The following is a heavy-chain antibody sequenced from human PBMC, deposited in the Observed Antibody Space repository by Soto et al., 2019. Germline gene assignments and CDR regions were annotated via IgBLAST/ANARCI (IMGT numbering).Heavy chain of an antibody. Sequence: QVQLVQSGAEVKKPGSSVKVSCKASGGTFSSYAISWVRQAPGQGREWMGGIIPILGTANYAQTFQGRVTIPADESTSTAYMALSSLRSEDTAVSSCARCGLQSNCEHWGQGTLVTVSS. CDR2: IIPILGTA. J-gene: IGHJ1*01. CDR3: ARCGLQSNCEH. CDR1: GGTFSSYA. V-gene: IGHV1-69*12. D-gene: IGHD5-12*01.